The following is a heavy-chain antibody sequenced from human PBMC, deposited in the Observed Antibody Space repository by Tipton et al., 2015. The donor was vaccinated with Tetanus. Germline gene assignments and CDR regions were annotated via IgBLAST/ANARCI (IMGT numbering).Heavy chain of an antibody. CDR3: AKDTGVTPHYGMDV. Sequence: RSLRLSCAASGFTFSSYAMSWVRQAPGKGLEWVSGISWNSGSIGYADSVKGRFTISRDNAKNSLYLQMNSLRAEDTALYYCAKDTGVTPHYGMDVWGQGTTVTVSS. V-gene: IGHV3-9*01. J-gene: IGHJ6*02. CDR2: ISWNSGSI. CDR1: GFTFSSYA. D-gene: IGHD2-21*02.